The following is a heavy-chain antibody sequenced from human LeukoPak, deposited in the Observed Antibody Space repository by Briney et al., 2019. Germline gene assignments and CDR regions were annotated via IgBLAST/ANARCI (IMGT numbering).Heavy chain of an antibody. J-gene: IGHJ4*02. CDR1: GFTFSSYA. V-gene: IGHV3-23*01. CDR3: AKAPSIVGASYDFDY. Sequence: PGGSLRLSCAASGFTFSSYAMSWVRQAPGKGLEWVSAISGSGGSTYYADSVKGRFTISRDNSKNTLYLQMNSLRAEDTAVYYCAKAPSIVGASYDFDYWGQGTLVTVSS. D-gene: IGHD1-26*01. CDR2: ISGSGGST.